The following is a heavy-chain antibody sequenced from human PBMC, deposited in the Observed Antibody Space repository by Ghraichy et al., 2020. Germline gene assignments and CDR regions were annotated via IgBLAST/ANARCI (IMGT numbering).Heavy chain of an antibody. CDR1: GFTFSSYG. V-gene: IGHV3-30*18. CDR3: AKDRKQQLVQSYYYYYGMDV. D-gene: IGHD6-13*01. Sequence: GGSLRLSCAASGFTFSSYGMHWVRQAPGKGLEWVAVISYDGSNKYYADSVKGRFTISRDNSKNTLYLQMNSLRAEDTAVYYCAKDRKQQLVQSYYYYYGMDVWGQGTTVTVSS. J-gene: IGHJ6*02. CDR2: ISYDGSNK.